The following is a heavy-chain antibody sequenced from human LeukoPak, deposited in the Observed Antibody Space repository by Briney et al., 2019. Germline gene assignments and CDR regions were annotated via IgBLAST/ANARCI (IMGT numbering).Heavy chain of an antibody. CDR1: GFTFSSYS. V-gene: IGHV3-21*01. D-gene: IGHD3-16*02. Sequence: GGSLRLSCAASGFTFSSYSMNWVRQAPGKGLEWVSSISSSSSYIYYADSVKGRFTISRDNAKNSLYLQMNSLRAEDTAVYYCARASPRGRRITFGGVIVWGQETLVTVSS. CDR3: ARASPRGRRITFGGVIV. CDR2: ISSSSSYI. J-gene: IGHJ4*02.